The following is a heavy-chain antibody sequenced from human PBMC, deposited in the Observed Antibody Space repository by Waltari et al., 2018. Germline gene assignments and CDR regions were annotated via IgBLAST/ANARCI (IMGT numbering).Heavy chain of an antibody. Sequence: VQLQESGPGLVKPSETLSLRCNVSGDSIRSHFWSWIRQAPGKGLEWIGHMYFSGTKDYNPSLKSRVAGSIDTSKNHFSLNLRFVTAADTAIYYCARLPRGSVIIGAFDIWGQGTQVTVSS. CDR2: MYFSGTK. J-gene: IGHJ3*02. D-gene: IGHD3-22*01. CDR3: ARLPRGSVIIGAFDI. V-gene: IGHV4-59*11. CDR1: GDSIRSHF.